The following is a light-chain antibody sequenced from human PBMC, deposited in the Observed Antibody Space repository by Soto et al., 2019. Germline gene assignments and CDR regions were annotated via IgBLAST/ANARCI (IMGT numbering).Light chain of an antibody. CDR2: DAS. CDR1: HDIRDN. CDR3: HQYDNLPQT. V-gene: IGKV1-33*01. Sequence: IQMTQSPSSLSASVGDRVTLTCQASHDIRDNLNWYQQKPGKPPKLLIYDASNLQTGVPSRFSGSGSGTDFTFTISSLQPEDIATYFCHQYDNLPQTFGPGTKVDIK. J-gene: IGKJ3*01.